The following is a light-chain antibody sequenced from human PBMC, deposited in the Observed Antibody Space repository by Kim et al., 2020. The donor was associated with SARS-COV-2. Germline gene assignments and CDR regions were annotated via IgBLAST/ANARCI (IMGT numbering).Light chain of an antibody. CDR2: GKN. CDR3: NSRDSRGNYLNWV. J-gene: IGLJ3*02. V-gene: IGLV3-19*01. Sequence: SSELTQDPAVSVALGQTVRITCQGDSLRSYYANWYQQKPGQAPVLVIYGKNNRPSGIPDRFSGSSSGNTASLTITGAQAEDEADYYCNSRDSRGNYLNWV. CDR1: SLRSYY.